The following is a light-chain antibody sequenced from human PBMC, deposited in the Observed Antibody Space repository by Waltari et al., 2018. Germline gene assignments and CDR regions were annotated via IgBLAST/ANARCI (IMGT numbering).Light chain of an antibody. J-gene: IGKJ2*01. Sequence: DIQMTQSPSTLSTSVGDRVTITCRASQSISSWLAWYQQKPGKAPKLLIYKASSLESGVPSRFSGSGSGTEFTLTISSLQPDDFATYYCQQYNSYPYTFGQGTKLEIK. CDR3: QQYNSYPYT. CDR1: QSISSW. CDR2: KAS. V-gene: IGKV1-5*03.